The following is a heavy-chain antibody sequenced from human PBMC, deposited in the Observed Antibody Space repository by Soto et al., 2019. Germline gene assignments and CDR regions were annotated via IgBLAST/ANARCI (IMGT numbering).Heavy chain of an antibody. CDR1: GSPFTGYA. V-gene: IGHV3-23*01. D-gene: IGHD3-10*01. Sequence: EVQLLESGGGLVQPGGSWRLSFEASGSPFTGYAMGGVRTPPGKGLNWVSAIIGHGDATSYASPVKGRFTSSRDNYKNSLYLHMNSLRAEDTALYYCANSRVSMVRGLIIIPNYWGQGTLVTVSS. J-gene: IGHJ4*02. CDR2: IIGHGDAT. CDR3: ANSRVSMVRGLIIIPNY.